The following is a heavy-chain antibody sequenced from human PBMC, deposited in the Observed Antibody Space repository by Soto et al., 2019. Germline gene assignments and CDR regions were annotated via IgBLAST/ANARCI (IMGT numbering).Heavy chain of an antibody. J-gene: IGHJ4*02. CDR3: ARVDGSGTYSLFDY. CDR2: IYHNGNT. CDR1: GASVSSXIYF. D-gene: IGHD3-10*01. Sequence: LXLXCTVSGASVSSXIYFWSWVRQSPGKGLELIVYIYHNGNTNDNPSLRGRVTISLDTSKNQFSLKLRSVTAADTAVYYCARVDGSGTYSLFDYWGQGALVTVSS. V-gene: IGHV4-61*01.